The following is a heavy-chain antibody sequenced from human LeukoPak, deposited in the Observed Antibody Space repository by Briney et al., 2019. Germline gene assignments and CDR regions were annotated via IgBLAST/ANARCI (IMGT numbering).Heavy chain of an antibody. CDR2: INPNSGGT. CDR3: GRGELRYFDWLSV. CDR1: GYTFTGYY. V-gene: IGHV1-2*02. D-gene: IGHD3-9*01. Sequence: ASVKVSCKASGYTFTGYYMHWVRQAPGQGLEWMGWINPNSGGTNYAQKFQGRVTMTRDTSISTAYMELSRLRSDDTAVYYCGRGELRYFDWLSVWGQGTLVTVSS. J-gene: IGHJ4*02.